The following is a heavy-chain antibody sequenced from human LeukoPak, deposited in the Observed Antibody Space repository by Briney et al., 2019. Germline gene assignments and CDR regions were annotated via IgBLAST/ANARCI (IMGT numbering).Heavy chain of an antibody. Sequence: GGSLRLSCAASGFTFSSYSMSWVRQAPGKGLEWVANIKEDGSEKYYVDSVKGRFTISRDNAKNSLYLQMNSLRAEDTAVYYCARMAGLSWFDPWGQGTLVTVSS. CDR3: ARMAGLSWFDP. V-gene: IGHV3-7*01. CDR2: IKEDGSEK. CDR1: GFTFSSYS. D-gene: IGHD5-24*01. J-gene: IGHJ5*02.